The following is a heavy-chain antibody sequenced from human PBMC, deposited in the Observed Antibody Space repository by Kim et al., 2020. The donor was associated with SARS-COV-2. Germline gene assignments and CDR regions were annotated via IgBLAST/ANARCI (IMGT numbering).Heavy chain of an antibody. V-gene: IGHV3-23*01. CDR2: ISGSGGST. Sequence: GGSLRLSCAASGFTFSSYAMSWVRQAPGKGLEWVSAISGSGGSTYYADSVKGRFTISRDNSKNTLYLQMNSLRAEDTAVYYCAKDIGYGDYVLRFDPWGQGTLVTVSS. D-gene: IGHD4-17*01. CDR1: GFTFSSYA. CDR3: AKDIGYGDYVLRFDP. J-gene: IGHJ5*02.